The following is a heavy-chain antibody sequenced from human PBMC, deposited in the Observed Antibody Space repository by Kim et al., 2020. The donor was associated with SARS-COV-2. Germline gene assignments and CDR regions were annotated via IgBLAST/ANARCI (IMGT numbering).Heavy chain of an antibody. J-gene: IGHJ6*02. CDR3: ASPTGFVPAAHYYYYGMDV. CDR1: GGTFSSYA. CDR2: IIPILGIA. D-gene: IGHD2-2*01. V-gene: IGHV1-69*04. Sequence: SVKVSCKASGGTFSSYAISWVRQAPGQGLEWMGRIIPILGIANYAQKFQGRVTITADKSTSTAYMELSSLRSEDTAVYYCASPTGFVPAAHYYYYGMDVWGQGTTVTISS.